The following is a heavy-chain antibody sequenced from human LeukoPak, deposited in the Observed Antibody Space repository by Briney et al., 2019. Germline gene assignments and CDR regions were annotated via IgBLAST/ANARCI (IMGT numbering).Heavy chain of an antibody. Sequence: GGSLRLSCAAYGFSLSGYWMSWVRQAPGKGLEWVARLHADGNEKYFVRSVKGRFTVSGDNAKNSLYLQMNSLRVEDTAVYYCARGGYSFDYLGQGTLVTVSS. CDR1: GFSLSGYW. CDR2: LHADGNEK. D-gene: IGHD5-12*01. CDR3: ARGGYSFDY. V-gene: IGHV3-7*01. J-gene: IGHJ4*02.